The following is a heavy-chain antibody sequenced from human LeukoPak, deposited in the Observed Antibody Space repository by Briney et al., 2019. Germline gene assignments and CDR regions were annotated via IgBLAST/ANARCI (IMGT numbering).Heavy chain of an antibody. V-gene: IGHV1-69*04. CDR2: IIPIFGIA. D-gene: IGHD3-22*01. CDR1: GGTFSRDA. Sequence: ASVKVSCKASGGTFSRDALSWVRHAPGQGRECRWKIIPIFGIANYAQNFQGRVTITADKSTSTVYMELSSLRTEDTAVYYCARAGSYDSSDYYHEDSWGEGTLVTVSS. CDR3: ARAGSYDSSDYYHEDS. J-gene: IGHJ4*02.